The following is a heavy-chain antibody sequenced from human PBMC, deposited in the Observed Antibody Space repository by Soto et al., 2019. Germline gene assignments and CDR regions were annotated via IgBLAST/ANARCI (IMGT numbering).Heavy chain of an antibody. V-gene: IGHV4-31*03. CDR2: IYYSRST. J-gene: IGHJ4*02. D-gene: IGHD4-17*01. CDR1: GGSIRSGGYY. Sequence: QVQLQESGPGLVKPSQTLSLTCTVSGGSIRSGGYYWSWIRQHPGKGLGWIGYIYYSRSTYYNPSLKSRVTISVDTSKNQFSLKLSSVTAADTAVYYCARDNGDYGGDCDYWGQGTLVTVSS. CDR3: ARDNGDYGGDCDY.